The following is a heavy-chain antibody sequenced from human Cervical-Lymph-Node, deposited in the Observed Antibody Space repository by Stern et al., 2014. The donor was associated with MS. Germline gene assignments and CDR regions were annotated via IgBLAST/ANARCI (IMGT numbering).Heavy chain of an antibody. CDR1: GYTFTSDD. CDR2: MNPDSGDT. CDR3: TRGLSA. J-gene: IGHJ4*02. D-gene: IGHD3-3*01. Sequence: DQLVQSGAEVKKPGASVKVSCKASGYTFTSDDINWVRQVPGQGLEWMGWMNPDSGDTGYAQKFRGKFTITRYLSISTAYMEMSSLKFEDTAVYYCTRGLSAWGQGTLVTVSS. V-gene: IGHV1-8*01.